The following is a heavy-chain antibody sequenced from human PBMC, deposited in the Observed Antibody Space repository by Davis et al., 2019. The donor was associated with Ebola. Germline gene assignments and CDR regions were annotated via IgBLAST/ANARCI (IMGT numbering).Heavy chain of an antibody. CDR2: INGGGNT. CDR1: GGSFSGYY. CDR3: VRDSAGAGRDYMDI. V-gene: IGHV4-34*01. Sequence: PSETLSLTCAVNGGSFSGYYWGWIRQPPGKGLEWIGEINGGGNTNYNPSLKSRVTISVDASKNQFSLNLDSVTAADTAIYYCVRDSAGAGRDYMDIWGEGTTVTVSS. D-gene: IGHD1-14*01. J-gene: IGHJ6*03.